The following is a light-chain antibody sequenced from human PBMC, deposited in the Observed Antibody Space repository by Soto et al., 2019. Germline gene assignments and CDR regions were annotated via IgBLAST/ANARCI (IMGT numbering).Light chain of an antibody. CDR3: QQYDSVPIT. V-gene: IGKV1-33*01. CDR2: GAS. CDR1: QDINKY. J-gene: IGKJ5*01. Sequence: DIQMTQSPSSLSTSVGDRVTITCQASQDINKYLNWYQVKPGKAPRLLINGASNLRTGVPSRFSGSGSGTGFTLTISGLLPEDIATYYCQQYDSVPITFGQGTRLEIK.